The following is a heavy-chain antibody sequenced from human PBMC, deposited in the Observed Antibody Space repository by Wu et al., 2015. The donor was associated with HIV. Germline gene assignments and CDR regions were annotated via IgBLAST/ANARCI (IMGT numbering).Heavy chain of an antibody. V-gene: IGHV1-2*02. CDR1: GYTFTDYY. J-gene: IGHJ4*02. Sequence: QVQLLQSGAEVKKPGASVMVSCKASGYTFTDYYMYWVRQAPGQGLEWMGWINPNRGGTKYAQKFQGRVTMTRDTAVSTAYMELNSLRSEDTAVYYCARQYDSSGYYLDYWGQGTLVTVSS. D-gene: IGHD3-22*01. CDR2: INPNRGGT. CDR3: ARQYDSSGYYLDY.